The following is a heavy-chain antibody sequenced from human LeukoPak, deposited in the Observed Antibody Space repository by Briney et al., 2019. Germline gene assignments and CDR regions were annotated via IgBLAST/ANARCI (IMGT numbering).Heavy chain of an antibody. V-gene: IGHV4-4*07. J-gene: IGHJ6*02. CDR2: IYTSGST. D-gene: IGHD2-2*02. CDR1: GGSISSYY. Sequence: SETLSLTCTVSGGSISSYYWSWIRQPAGKGLEWIGRIYTSGSTNYNPSLKSRVTMSVDTSKNQFSLKLSSVTAADTAVYYCARDPWWGCSSTSRYSGDYYGMDVWGQGTTVTVSS. CDR3: ARDPWWGCSSTSRYSGDYYGMDV.